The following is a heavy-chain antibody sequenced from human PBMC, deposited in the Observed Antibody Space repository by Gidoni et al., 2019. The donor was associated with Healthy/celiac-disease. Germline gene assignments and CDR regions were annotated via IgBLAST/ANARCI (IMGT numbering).Heavy chain of an antibody. V-gene: IGHV3-15*01. J-gene: IGHJ4*02. CDR1: GFTLSNAW. CDR3: TTHPRGYSYGWNY. CDR2: IKSKTDGGTT. D-gene: IGHD5-18*01. Sequence: EVQLVESGGGLVKPGGSLRLSCAASGFTLSNAWMSWVRQAPGKGLEGVGRIKSKTDGGTTDYAAPVKGRFTISRDDSKNTLYLQMNSLKTEDTAVYYCTTHPRGYSYGWNYWGQGTLVTVSS.